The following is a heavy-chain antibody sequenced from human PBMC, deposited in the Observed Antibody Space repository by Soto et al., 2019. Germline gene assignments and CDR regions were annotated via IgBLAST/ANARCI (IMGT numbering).Heavy chain of an antibody. CDR3: VKDWVGGSNRYQLDY. V-gene: IGHV3-23*01. J-gene: IGHJ4*02. CDR2: ITPSGDRT. D-gene: IGHD1-26*01. Sequence: EVQLLESGGDLVQPGGSLRLSCVGSGFTFSSYTMSWVRQAPGKGLEWVSAITPSGDRTSFADSVKGRFTISRDNPKKTVYLHLSSLRRDDTAKYYCVKDWVGGSNRYQLDYWGQGTVVTVSS. CDR1: GFTFSSYT.